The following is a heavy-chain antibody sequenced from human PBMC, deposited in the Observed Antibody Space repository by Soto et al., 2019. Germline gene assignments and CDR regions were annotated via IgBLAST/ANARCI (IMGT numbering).Heavy chain of an antibody. D-gene: IGHD2-15*01. CDR2: IYYSGST. J-gene: IGHJ5*02. V-gene: IGHV4-59*08. CDR1: GGSISSYY. CDR3: ARTAVAGGWFDP. Sequence: LSETLSLTCTVSGGSISSYYWSWIRQPPGKGLEWIGYIYYSGSTNYNPSLKSRVTISVDTSKNQFSLKLSSVTAADTAVYYCARTAVAGGWFDPRGQGTLVTVSS.